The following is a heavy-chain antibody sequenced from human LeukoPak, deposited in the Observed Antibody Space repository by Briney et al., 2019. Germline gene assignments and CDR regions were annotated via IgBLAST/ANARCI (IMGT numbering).Heavy chain of an antibody. Sequence: GGSLRLSCAASGFTFSDYYMSWIRQTPGEGPEWVSYISSSGSTIYYADSVKGRFTITRDNAKNTLYPQMNSLRAEDTAVYYCARALKYYYAFDYWGQGTLVTVSS. D-gene: IGHD3-10*01. CDR2: ISSSGSTI. CDR3: ARALKYYYAFDY. J-gene: IGHJ4*02. V-gene: IGHV3-11*04. CDR1: GFTFSDYY.